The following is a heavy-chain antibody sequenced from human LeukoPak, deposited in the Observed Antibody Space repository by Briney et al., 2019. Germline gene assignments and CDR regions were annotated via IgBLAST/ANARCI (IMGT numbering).Heavy chain of an antibody. D-gene: IGHD3-10*01. Sequence: GGSLRLSCTASGFTFSSYSMNWVRQAPGKGLEWVSSISSSSSYIYYADSVKGRFTISRDNAKNSLYLQMNSLRAEDTAVYYCARDRHPLTYGSGSYLNWFDPWGQGTLVTVSS. J-gene: IGHJ5*02. V-gene: IGHV3-21*01. CDR1: GFTFSSYS. CDR3: ARDRHPLTYGSGSYLNWFDP. CDR2: ISSSSSYI.